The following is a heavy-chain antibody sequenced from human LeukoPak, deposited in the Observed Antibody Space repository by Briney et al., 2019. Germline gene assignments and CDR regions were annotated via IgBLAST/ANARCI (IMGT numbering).Heavy chain of an antibody. J-gene: IGHJ4*02. CDR3: ARGRGTVVEGRSPHFDY. D-gene: IGHD4-23*01. CDR2: INHSGST. Sequence: MPSETLSLTCAVYGGSFSGYYWSWIRQPPGKGLEWIGEINHSGSTNYNPSLKSRVTISVDTSKNQFSLKLSSVTAADTAVYYCARGRGTVVEGRSPHFDYWGQGTLVTVSS. CDR1: GGSFSGYY. V-gene: IGHV4-34*01.